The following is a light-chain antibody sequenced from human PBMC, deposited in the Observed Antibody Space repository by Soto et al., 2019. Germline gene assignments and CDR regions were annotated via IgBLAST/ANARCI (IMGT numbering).Light chain of an antibody. V-gene: IGKV3-15*01. CDR3: QQRSNWPIT. CDR2: GAS. Sequence: EIVMTQSPATLSVSPGERATLSCRASQSVSSKLAWYQQKPGQAPRLLIYGASTRATGIPARFSGSGSGTDFTLTISSLEPEDFAVYYCQQRSNWPITFSQGTRLEIK. CDR1: QSVSSK. J-gene: IGKJ5*01.